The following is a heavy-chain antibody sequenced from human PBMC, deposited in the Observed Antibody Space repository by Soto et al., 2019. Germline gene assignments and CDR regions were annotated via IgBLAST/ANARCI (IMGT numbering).Heavy chain of an antibody. CDR1: GFTFSSYG. CDR3: AREKSGYYIYYYGMDV. CDR2: IWYDGSNK. V-gene: IGHV3-33*01. D-gene: IGHD3-3*01. J-gene: IGHJ6*02. Sequence: QVQLVESGGGVVQPGRSLRLSCAASGFTFSSYGMHWVRQAPGKGLEWVAVIWYDGSNKYYADSVKGRFTISRDNXKSXLYLQMNSLRAEDTAVYYCAREKSGYYIYYYGMDVWGQGTTVTVSS.